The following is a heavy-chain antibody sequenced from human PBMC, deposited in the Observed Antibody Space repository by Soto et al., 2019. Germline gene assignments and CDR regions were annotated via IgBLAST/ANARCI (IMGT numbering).Heavy chain of an antibody. CDR1: GGTFSRNT. J-gene: IGHJ4*02. CDR2: IMPIFGSA. Sequence: QVQLVQSGAEVKKPGSSVKVSCKASGGTFSRNTISWVRQAPGQGLEWMGGIMPIFGSANYAQKFQGRVTITADEYTRTVYIELSRLRSEDTAVYYCAIQFDSDTSGYYYAYWGQGTLVTVSS. CDR3: AIQFDSDTSGYYYAY. D-gene: IGHD3-22*01. V-gene: IGHV1-69*01.